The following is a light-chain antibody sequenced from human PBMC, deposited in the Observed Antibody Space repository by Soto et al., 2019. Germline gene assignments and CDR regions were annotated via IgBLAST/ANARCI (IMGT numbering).Light chain of an antibody. Sequence: EIGLTQSPGTLSLSPGERATLSCRARQSVSSRYLAWYQQKPGQAPRLLIYGASSRDTGIPDRFSGSGSGTDVTLTISRLEPEDWVVYDWQQYGSSGYCFGQGTKLEI. J-gene: IGKJ2*03. CDR2: GAS. CDR1: QSVSSRY. V-gene: IGKV3-20*01. CDR3: QQYGSSGYC.